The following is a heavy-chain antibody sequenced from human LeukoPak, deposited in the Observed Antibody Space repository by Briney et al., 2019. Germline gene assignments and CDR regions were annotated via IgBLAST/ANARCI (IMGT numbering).Heavy chain of an antibody. D-gene: IGHD1-1*01. J-gene: IGHJ4*02. Sequence: PGGSLRLSCAASGFTFSSYAMHWVRQPPGKGLEWVAVISYDGSNKYYADSVKGRFTISRDNSKNTLYLQMNSLRADDTAVYYCAREWRNWNDGRFFDYWGQGTLVTVSS. CDR2: ISYDGSNK. CDR3: AREWRNWNDGRFFDY. V-gene: IGHV3-30*04. CDR1: GFTFSSYA.